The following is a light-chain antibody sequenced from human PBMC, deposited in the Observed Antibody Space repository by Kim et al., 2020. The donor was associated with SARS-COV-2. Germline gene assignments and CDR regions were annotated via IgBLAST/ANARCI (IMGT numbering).Light chain of an antibody. CDR2: DVS. CDR3: SSYTTSNTFVM. J-gene: IGLJ3*02. V-gene: IGLV2-14*03. Sequence: SGSAGQSITNSCTGTSSDSVAWYHHYPGTAPKLIIYDVSRRPSGVSSRFSASKSGNTASPTISGLQAEDEADYHCSSYTTSNTFVMFGGGTQLTVL. CDR1: SSDS.